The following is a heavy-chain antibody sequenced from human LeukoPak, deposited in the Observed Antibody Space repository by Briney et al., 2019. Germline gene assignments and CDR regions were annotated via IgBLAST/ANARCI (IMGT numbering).Heavy chain of an antibody. Sequence: PSETLSLTCIVSSSSFNFYYWSWIRQPAGKGLEWIGRIHASGSTSYSPSLKSRLTMSIDTATTQFSLKLTSVTAADTAVYYCAGVQSVFVADQWVEGFLDYWGQGALVTVSS. V-gene: IGHV4-4*07. CDR3: AGVQSVFVADQWVEGFLDY. D-gene: IGHD1-26*01. J-gene: IGHJ4*02. CDR1: SSSFNFYY. CDR2: IHASGST.